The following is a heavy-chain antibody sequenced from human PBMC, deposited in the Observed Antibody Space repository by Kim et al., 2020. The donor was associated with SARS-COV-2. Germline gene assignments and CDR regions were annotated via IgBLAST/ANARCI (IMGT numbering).Heavy chain of an antibody. V-gene: IGHV3-53*01. CDR3: AGTRGGHDYGDYISYYYYYYGMDV. Sequence: GGSLRLSCAASGFTVSSNYMSWVRQAPGKGLEWVSVIYSGGSTYYADSVKGRFTISRDNSKNTLYLQMNSLRAEDTAVYYCAGTRGGHDYGDYISYYYYYYGMDVWGQGTTVTVSS. J-gene: IGHJ6*02. CDR2: IYSGGST. CDR1: GFTVSSNY. D-gene: IGHD4-17*01.